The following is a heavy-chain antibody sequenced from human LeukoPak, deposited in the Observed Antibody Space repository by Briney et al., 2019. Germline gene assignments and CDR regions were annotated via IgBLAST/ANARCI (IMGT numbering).Heavy chain of an antibody. V-gene: IGHV1-69*13. CDR1: GGTFSSYA. J-gene: IGHJ4*02. CDR3: ARAPGGYCSSTSCRETDY. Sequence: SVKVSCKASGGTFSSYAISWVRQAPGQGPEWMGGIIPIFGTANYAQKFQGRVTITADESTSTAYMELSSLRSEDTAVYYCARAPGGYCSSTSCRETDYWGQGTLVTVSS. D-gene: IGHD2-2*01. CDR2: IIPIFGTA.